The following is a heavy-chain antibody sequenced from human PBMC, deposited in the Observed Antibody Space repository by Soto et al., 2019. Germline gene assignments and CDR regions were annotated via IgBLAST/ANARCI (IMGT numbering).Heavy chain of an antibody. V-gene: IGHV1-18*01. CDR3: ARGRYGDY. CDR1: GYDFTTYG. Sequence: QVHLVQSGAEVKKPGASVKVSCQASGYDFTTYGITWVRQAPGQGLEWMGWISAHNGNTNYAQKLQGRVTVTRDTSTSTAYMELRSLSSDDTAVYYCARGRYGDYWGQGALVTVSS. J-gene: IGHJ4*02. D-gene: IGHD1-1*01. CDR2: ISAHNGNT.